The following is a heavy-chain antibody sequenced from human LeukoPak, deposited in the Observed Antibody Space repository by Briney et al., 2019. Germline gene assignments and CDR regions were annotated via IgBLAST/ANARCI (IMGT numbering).Heavy chain of an antibody. CDR1: GFTFSSYE. Sequence: GGSLRLSCAASGFTFSSYEMNWVRQAPGKGLEWVSYISSSGSTIYYADSVKGRFTISRDNAKNSLYLQMNSLRAEDTAVYYCARGGYSGSLDYWGQGTLVTVSS. J-gene: IGHJ4*02. CDR3: ARGGYSGSLDY. CDR2: ISSSGSTI. V-gene: IGHV3-48*03. D-gene: IGHD5-12*01.